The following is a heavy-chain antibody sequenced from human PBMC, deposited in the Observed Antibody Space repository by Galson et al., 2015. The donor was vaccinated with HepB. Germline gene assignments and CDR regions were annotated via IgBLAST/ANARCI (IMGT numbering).Heavy chain of an antibody. V-gene: IGHV3-23*01. J-gene: IGHJ5*02. CDR2: ISYSGGRT. Sequence: SLRLSCAASGFTFSSYAMSWVRQAPGKGLEWVSSISYSGGRTYDADSVKGRSTISRDNSKNTLYLQMNSLRAEDTAVYYCARDPVPARPLSQIGGWFDPWGQGTLVTVSS. CDR3: ARDPVPARPLSQIGGWFDP. D-gene: IGHD2-2*01. CDR1: GFTFSSYA.